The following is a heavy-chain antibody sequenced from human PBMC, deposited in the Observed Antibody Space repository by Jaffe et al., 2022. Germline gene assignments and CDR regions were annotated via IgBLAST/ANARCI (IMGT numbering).Heavy chain of an antibody. J-gene: IGHJ4*02. V-gene: IGHV3-30*02. CDR2: IRYDGSNK. CDR1: GFTFSSYG. Sequence: QVQLVESGGGVVQPGGSLRLSCAASGFTFSSYGMHWVRQAPGKGLEWVAFIRYDGSNKYYADSVKGRFTISRDNSKNTLYLQMNSLRAEDTAVYYCAKDAHDYGDYGNYFDYWGQGTLVTVSS. D-gene: IGHD4-17*01. CDR3: AKDAHDYGDYGNYFDY.